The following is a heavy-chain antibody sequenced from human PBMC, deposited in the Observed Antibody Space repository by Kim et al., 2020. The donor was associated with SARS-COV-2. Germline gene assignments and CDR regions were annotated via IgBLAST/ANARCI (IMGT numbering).Heavy chain of an antibody. D-gene: IGHD2-21*02. CDR3: ARDQKWVVTGASVGAFDI. Sequence: VRGRFTISRDNAKKSLYLQMSSLRAEDTAIYYCARDQKWVVTGASVGAFDIWGQGTMVTVSS. J-gene: IGHJ3*02. V-gene: IGHV3-21*01.